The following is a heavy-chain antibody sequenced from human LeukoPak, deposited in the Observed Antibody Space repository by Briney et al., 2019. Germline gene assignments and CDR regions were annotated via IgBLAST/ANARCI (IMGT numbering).Heavy chain of an antibody. V-gene: IGHV3-7*03. J-gene: IGHJ4*02. CDR1: GFTFSSYW. CDR2: MKQDGSEK. Sequence: GGSLRLSCAASGFTFSSYWMSWVRQAPGKGLEWVANMKQDGSEKYYVDSVKGRFTISRDNAKNSLYLQMNSLRAEDTAVYYCARDRDSGDYFFDYWGQGTLVTVSS. CDR3: ARDRDSGDYFFDY. D-gene: IGHD4-17*01.